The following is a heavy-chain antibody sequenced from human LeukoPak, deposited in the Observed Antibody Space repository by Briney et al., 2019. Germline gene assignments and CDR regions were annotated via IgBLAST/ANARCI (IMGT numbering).Heavy chain of an antibody. CDR3: ARDGGYYGSGSYYNPSY. CDR2: ISYDGSNK. J-gene: IGHJ4*02. D-gene: IGHD3-10*01. CDR1: GFTFSSYA. V-gene: IGHV3-30-3*01. Sequence: GGPLRLSCAASGFTFSSYAMHWVRQAPGKGLEWVAVISYDGSNKYYADSVKGRFTISRDDSKNTLYLQMNSLRAEDTAVYYCARDGGYYGSGSYYNPSYWGQGTLVTVSS.